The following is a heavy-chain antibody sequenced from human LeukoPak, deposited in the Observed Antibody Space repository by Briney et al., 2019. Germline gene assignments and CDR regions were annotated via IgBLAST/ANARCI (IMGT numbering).Heavy chain of an antibody. D-gene: IGHD3/OR15-3a*01. V-gene: IGHV4-59*01. Sequence: SETLSLTCTVSGGSISSYYWSWIRQPPGKGLEWIGYIYYSGSTNYNPSLKSRVTISVDTSKNQFSLKLSSVTAAGTAVCYCARTDWTTKFDYWGQGTLVTVSS. J-gene: IGHJ4*02. CDR3: ARTDWTTKFDY. CDR2: IYYSGST. CDR1: GGSISSYY.